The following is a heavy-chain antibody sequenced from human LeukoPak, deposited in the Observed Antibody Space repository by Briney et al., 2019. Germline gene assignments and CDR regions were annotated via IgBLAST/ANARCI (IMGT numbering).Heavy chain of an antibody. V-gene: IGHV4-34*01. J-gene: IGHJ5*02. Sequence: SETLSLTCAVYGGSFSDYYWNWIRQPPGKGPEWIGDISHGGTTHYNPSLKGRLTISFDTSKNQFSLSLISVTAADTAVYYCARGHSDFGVIMGWFDPWGQGTLVTVSS. CDR3: ARGHSDFGVIMGWFDP. CDR2: ISHGGTT. D-gene: IGHD2-21*01. CDR1: GGSFSDYY.